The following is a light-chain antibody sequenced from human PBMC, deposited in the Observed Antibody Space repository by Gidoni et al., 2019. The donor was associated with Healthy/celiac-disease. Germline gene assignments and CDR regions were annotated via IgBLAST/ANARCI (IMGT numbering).Light chain of an antibody. V-gene: IGKV1-39*01. CDR2: AAS. J-gene: IGKJ2*01. CDR1: QSISSY. CDR3: QQSYSTPMYT. Sequence: DIQMTPSPASLSASVGDRVTITCRASQSISSYLNWYQQKPGKAPKLLIYAASSLQSGVPSRFSGSGSWTDFTLTISSRQPEDFSTYYCQQSYSTPMYTFGQGTKLEIK.